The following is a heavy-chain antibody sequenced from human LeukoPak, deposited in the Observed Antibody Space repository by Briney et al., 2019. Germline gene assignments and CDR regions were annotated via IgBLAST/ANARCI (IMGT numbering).Heavy chain of an antibody. CDR1: GDSISSYD. V-gene: IGHV4-59*01. CDR3: ARGGFSLDFDY. CDR2: IYYSGNT. D-gene: IGHD3-3*02. Sequence: SETLSLTCTVSGDSISSYDWTWIRQPPGKGLEWIGYIYYSGNTNYNPSLKSRVTISVDTSKNQFSLKLSSVIAADTAVYYCARGGFSLDFDYWGQGTLVTVSS. J-gene: IGHJ4*02.